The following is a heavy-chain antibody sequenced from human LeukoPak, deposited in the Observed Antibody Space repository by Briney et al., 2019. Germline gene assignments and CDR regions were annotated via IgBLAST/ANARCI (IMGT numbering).Heavy chain of an antibody. CDR1: GFTFSSYA. V-gene: IGHV3-23*01. J-gene: IGHJ4*02. CDR3: AKKNAGYYDSSGHRYDS. D-gene: IGHD3-22*01. Sequence: GGSLRLSCAASGFTFSSYAMSWVRQAPGKGLEWVSAISGSGGSTYYADSVKGRLTISRDNSKNTLYLQMNSLRAEDTAVYYCAKKNAGYYDSSGHRYDSWGQGTLVTVSS. CDR2: ISGSGGST.